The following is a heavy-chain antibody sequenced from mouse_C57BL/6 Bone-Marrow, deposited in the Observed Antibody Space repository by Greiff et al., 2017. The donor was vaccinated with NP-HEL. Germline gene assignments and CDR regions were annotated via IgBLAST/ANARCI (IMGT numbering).Heavy chain of an antibody. D-gene: IGHD2-4*01. V-gene: IGHV5-6*01. CDR1: GFTFSSYG. CDR3: ARPYDYDVAWFAY. J-gene: IGHJ3*01. Sequence: EVQRVESGGDLVKPGGSLKLSCAASGFTFSSYGMSWVRQTPDKRLEWVATISSGGSYTSSPDSVKGRFTISRDNAKNTLYLQMSSLKSEDTAMYYCARPYDYDVAWFAYWGQGTLVTVSA. CDR2: ISSGGSYT.